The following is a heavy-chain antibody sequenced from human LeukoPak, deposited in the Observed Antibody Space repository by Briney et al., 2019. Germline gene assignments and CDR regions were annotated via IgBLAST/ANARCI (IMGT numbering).Heavy chain of an antibody. CDR2: ISVYNGGT. J-gene: IGHJ6*02. CDR1: GYTFTSYA. D-gene: IGHD3-10*01. V-gene: IGHV1-18*01. Sequence: ASVKVSCKASGYTFTSYAIAWARQAPGQGLEWMGWISVYNGGTNYAQKFRGRVTMTTDTSTNTGYMELMSLRSDDTAVYFCARDQLRYYGSNNYYSDMDFWGQGTTVTVSS. CDR3: ARDQLRYYGSNNYYSDMDF.